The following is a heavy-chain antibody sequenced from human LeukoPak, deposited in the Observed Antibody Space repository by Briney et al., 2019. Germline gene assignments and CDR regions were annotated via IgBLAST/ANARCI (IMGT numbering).Heavy chain of an antibody. Sequence: GGSLRLSCAASGVTFGTSWMTWVRQAPGKGPEWVANIKEDGSEKYYVDSVKGRFTISRDNAKNSLYLQMNSLRAEDTAVYYCARDFGWQQFDYWGQGTLVTVSS. CDR2: IKEDGSEK. D-gene: IGHD5-24*01. CDR1: GVTFGTSW. V-gene: IGHV3-7*01. J-gene: IGHJ4*02. CDR3: ARDFGWQQFDY.